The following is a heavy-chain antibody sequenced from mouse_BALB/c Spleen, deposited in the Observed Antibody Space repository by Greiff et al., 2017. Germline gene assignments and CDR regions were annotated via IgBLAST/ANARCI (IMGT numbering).Heavy chain of an antibody. D-gene: IGHD2-4*01. J-gene: IGHJ1*01. V-gene: IGHV14-1*02. CDR3: ARNYDDGDWYFDG. Sequence: EVQLQQSGAELVRPGALVKLSCKASGFNIKAYYMHGVKQRPEQGLGWIGWIDPENGNTIYDPKFQGKASITADTSSNTAYLQLSSLTSEDTAVYYCARNYDDGDWYFDGWGAGTTVTVSS. CDR2: IDPENGNT. CDR1: GFNIKAYY.